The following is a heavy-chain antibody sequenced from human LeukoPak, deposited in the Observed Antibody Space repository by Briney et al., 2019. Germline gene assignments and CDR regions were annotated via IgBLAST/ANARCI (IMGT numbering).Heavy chain of an antibody. Sequence: ASVKVSCKASGYTXTSYDISGVRQAPGQGLEWMGWISAYNGNTKYAQKLQGRVTMTTDTSTSTAYMELRSLRSDDAAVYYCATDSSGYFGDYWGQGTLVTVSS. CDR1: GYTXTSYD. J-gene: IGHJ4*02. V-gene: IGHV1-18*01. CDR2: ISAYNGNT. CDR3: ATDSSGYFGDY. D-gene: IGHD3-22*01.